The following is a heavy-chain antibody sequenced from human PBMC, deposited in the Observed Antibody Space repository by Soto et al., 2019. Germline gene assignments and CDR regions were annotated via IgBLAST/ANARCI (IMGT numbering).Heavy chain of an antibody. Sequence: EVQLLESGGGLVQPGGSLRLSCAASAFTFSRFAMSWVRQTPGNGLEWVSAISGGGDNTFYADSVKGRFTISRDNSKNTLYLQRNGLRVEDTAVSYCSKGLSGSGAYQWFDPWGQGTLVTVSS. D-gene: IGHD3-10*01. CDR2: ISGGGDNT. CDR1: AFTFSRFA. CDR3: SKGLSGSGAYQWFDP. V-gene: IGHV3-23*01. J-gene: IGHJ5*02.